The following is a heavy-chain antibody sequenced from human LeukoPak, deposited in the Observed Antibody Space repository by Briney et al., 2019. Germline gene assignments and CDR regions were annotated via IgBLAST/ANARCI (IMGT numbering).Heavy chain of an antibody. CDR2: IYNSGST. CDR1: GGSISRYY. J-gene: IGHJ4*02. CDR3: ARGDYYGCNFDY. D-gene: IGHD3-10*01. Sequence: SETLSLTCTVSGGSISRYYWSWIRQPPGKGLEWIGYIYNSGSTNYNPSLKSRVTISVDTSKNQFSLKLSSVTAADTAVYYCARGDYYGCNFDYWGQGTLVTVSS. V-gene: IGHV4-59*01.